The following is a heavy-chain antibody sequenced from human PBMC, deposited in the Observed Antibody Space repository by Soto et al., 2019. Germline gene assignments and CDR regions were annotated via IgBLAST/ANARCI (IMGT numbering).Heavy chain of an antibody. CDR3: ARDNDRLQLGGNYYYILDV. CDR2: IIPLFRTP. D-gene: IGHD4-4*01. V-gene: IGHV1-69*12. Sequence: VQLVQSGTEMKEPGSSVRFSCKTSGGTFSSSAISWLRQAPGQGLEWMGGIIPLFRTPDYAQKFQGRVTIAADESTSTAYMELSSPRSEDTAVYYCARDNDRLQLGGNYYYILDVWGQGTTITVSS. J-gene: IGHJ6*02. CDR1: GGTFSSSA.